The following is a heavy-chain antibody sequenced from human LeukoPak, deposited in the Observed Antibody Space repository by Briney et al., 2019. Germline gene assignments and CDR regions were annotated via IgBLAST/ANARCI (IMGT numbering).Heavy chain of an antibody. V-gene: IGHV3-23*01. D-gene: IGHD3-10*01. CDR2: ISGSGGST. Sequence: GGSLRLSCAASGFTFSSYAMSWVRQAPGKGLEWVSAISGSGGSTYYADSVKGRFTISRDNSKNMLYLQMNSLRAEDTAVYYCAKDYYGSGSYYGPHDYWGQGTLVTVSS. J-gene: IGHJ4*02. CDR3: AKDYYGSGSYYGPHDY. CDR1: GFTFSSYA.